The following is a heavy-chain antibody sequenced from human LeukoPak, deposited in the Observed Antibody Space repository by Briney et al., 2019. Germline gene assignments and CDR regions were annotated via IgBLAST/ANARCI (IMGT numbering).Heavy chain of an antibody. CDR1: GFTFSSYG. CDR3: AKDRYCCDYYAMDV. V-gene: IGHV3-30*18. Sequence: GGSLRLSCAASGFTFSSYGMHWVRQAPGKGLEWVAVISYDGSNKYYADSVKGRFTISRDNSKNTLYLQMNSLRAEDTAVYYCAKDRYCCDYYAMDVWGQGTTVTVSS. CDR2: ISYDGSNK. D-gene: IGHD2-15*01. J-gene: IGHJ6*02.